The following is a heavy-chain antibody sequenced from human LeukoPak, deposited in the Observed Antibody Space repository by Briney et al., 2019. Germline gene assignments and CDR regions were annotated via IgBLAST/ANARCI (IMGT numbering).Heavy chain of an antibody. J-gene: IGHJ4*02. D-gene: IGHD2-2*01. CDR3: AKDCTSTNCYVDY. CDR2: ISGSGGST. Sequence: GGSLRLSCAASGFTFGSYAMSWVRQAPGKGLEWVSAISGSGGSTYYADSVKGRFTISRDNSKNALYLQMNSLRAEDTALYYCAKDCTSTNCYVDYWGQGTLVTVSS. V-gene: IGHV3-23*01. CDR1: GFTFGSYA.